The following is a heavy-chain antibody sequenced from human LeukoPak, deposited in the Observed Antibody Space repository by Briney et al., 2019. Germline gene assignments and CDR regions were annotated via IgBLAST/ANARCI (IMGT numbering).Heavy chain of an antibody. J-gene: IGHJ4*02. CDR2: ISSGSSYA. D-gene: IGHD3-16*01. Sequence: GGSLRLSCAASGFNLNEHYMRWIRQAPGKGLEWVSFISSGSSYANHADSVKGRFGIYRDNTKNSVDLQMISLTAEDTAVYYCARGARALMNTLDYWGQGTLVTVSS. CDR3: ARGARALMNTLDY. V-gene: IGHV3-11*06. CDR1: GFNLNEHY.